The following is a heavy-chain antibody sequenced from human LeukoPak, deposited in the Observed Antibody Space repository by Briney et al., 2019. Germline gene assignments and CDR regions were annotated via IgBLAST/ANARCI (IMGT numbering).Heavy chain of an antibody. D-gene: IGHD6-19*01. CDR3: AKDPSSGWYVAQFDY. CDR2: ISYDGSNT. V-gene: IGHV3-30*18. CDR1: GFTFSSYG. Sequence: PGRSLRLSCAASGFTFSSYGMHWVRQAPGKGLEWVAVISYDGSNTYYVDSVKGRFTISRDNSKNTLYLQMNSLRGEDTAIYYCAKDPSSGWYVAQFDYWGQGTLVTVSS. J-gene: IGHJ4*02.